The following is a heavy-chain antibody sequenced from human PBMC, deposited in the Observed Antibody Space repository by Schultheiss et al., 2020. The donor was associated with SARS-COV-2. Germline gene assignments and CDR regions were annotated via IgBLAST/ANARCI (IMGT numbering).Heavy chain of an antibody. CDR2: INGDGSSI. CDR3: ARDYYGHFDF. J-gene: IGHJ4*02. Sequence: GESLKISCAASGFTFNSYAMNWVRQAPGKGLEWVSRINGDGSSIGYADSVKGRFTISRDNSRNTLYLQMNSLRAEDTAVYYCARDYYGHFDFWGQGTLVTVSS. D-gene: IGHD3-22*01. V-gene: IGHV3-23*01. CDR1: GFTFNSYA.